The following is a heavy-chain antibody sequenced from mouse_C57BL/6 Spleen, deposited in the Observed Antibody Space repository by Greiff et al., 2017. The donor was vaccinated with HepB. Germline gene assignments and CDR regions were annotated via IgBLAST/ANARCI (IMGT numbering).Heavy chain of an antibody. J-gene: IGHJ2*01. CDR1: GYTFTSYW. CDR2: IDPSDSYT. Sequence: QVQLKQPGAELVRPGTSVKLSCKASGYTFTSYWMHWVKQRPGQGLEWIGVIDPSDSYTNYNQKFKGKATLTVDTSSSTAYMQLSSLTSEDSAVYYCARRIYYGSIDYWGQGTTLTVSS. D-gene: IGHD1-1*01. V-gene: IGHV1-59*01. CDR3: ARRIYYGSIDY.